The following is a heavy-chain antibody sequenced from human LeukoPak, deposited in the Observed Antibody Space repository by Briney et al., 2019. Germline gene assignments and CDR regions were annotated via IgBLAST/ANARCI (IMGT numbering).Heavy chain of an antibody. J-gene: IGHJ3*01. D-gene: IGHD5-18*01. V-gene: IGHV3-23*01. CDR1: GLPYSRYD. CDR3: AKPLGYSYGVDAFDV. CDR2: ISGSGDT. Sequence: GGTLRLLCAASGLPYSRYDMRWVREPPGTGLEYVMGISGSGDTYNADSVKGRFSISRDNSKNALHLQMNSLRAEDTAVYYCAKPLGYSYGVDAFDVWGQGTMVTVSS.